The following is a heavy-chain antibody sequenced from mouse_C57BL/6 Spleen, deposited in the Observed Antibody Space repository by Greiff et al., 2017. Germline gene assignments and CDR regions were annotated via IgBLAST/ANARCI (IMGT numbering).Heavy chain of an antibody. CDR2: IDPETGGT. V-gene: IGHV1-15*01. J-gene: IGHJ3*01. CDR1: GYTFTDYE. D-gene: IGHD2-12*01. CDR3: TRQQSYSPFAY. Sequence: VQGVESGAELVRPGASVTLSCKASGYTFTDYEMHWVKQTPVHGLEWIGAIDPETGGTAYNQKFKGKAILTADKSSSTAYMELRSLTSEDSAVYYCTRQQSYSPFAYWGQGTLVTVSA.